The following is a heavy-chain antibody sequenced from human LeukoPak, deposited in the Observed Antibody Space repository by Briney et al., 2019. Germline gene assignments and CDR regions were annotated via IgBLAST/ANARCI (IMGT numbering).Heavy chain of an antibody. J-gene: IGHJ4*02. CDR3: ARTGGLYCSSTSCFEDY. CDR2: ISSSSSYI. CDR1: GFTFSSYW. Sequence: PGGSLRLSCAASGFTFSSYWMSWVRQAPGKGLEWVSSISSSSSYIYYADSVKGRFTISRDNAKNSLYLQMNSLRAEDTAVYYCARTGGLYCSSTSCFEDYWGQGTLVTVSS. D-gene: IGHD2-2*01. V-gene: IGHV3-21*01.